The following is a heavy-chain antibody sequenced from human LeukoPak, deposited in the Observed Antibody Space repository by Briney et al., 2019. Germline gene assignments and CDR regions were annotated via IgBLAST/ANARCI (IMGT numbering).Heavy chain of an antibody. Sequence: SVKVSRKASGGTFSNYAISWVRQAPGQGLEWMGRIIPILGVANYAQKFQGRVSITADKSTGTAYMELSSLRSEDTAVYFCARAPGNDAFDIWGQGTMVTVSS. V-gene: IGHV1-69*04. J-gene: IGHJ3*02. CDR1: GGTFSNYA. CDR2: IIPILGVA. CDR3: ARAPGNDAFDI. D-gene: IGHD7-27*01.